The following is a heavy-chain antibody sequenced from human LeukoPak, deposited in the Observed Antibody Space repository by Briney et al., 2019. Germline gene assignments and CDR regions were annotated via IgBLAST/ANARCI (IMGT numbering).Heavy chain of an antibody. V-gene: IGHV3-30*03. D-gene: IGHD4-17*01. CDR1: GFTFSSYG. CDR2: ISYDGSNK. Sequence: PGRSLRLSCAASGFTFSSYGMHWVRQAPGKGLEWVAVISYDGSNKYYADSVKGRFIISRDNSKNTLSLQMNSLRAEDTAVYYCARLGTGYGDYDGYWGQGTLVTVSS. CDR3: ARLGTGYGDYDGY. J-gene: IGHJ4*02.